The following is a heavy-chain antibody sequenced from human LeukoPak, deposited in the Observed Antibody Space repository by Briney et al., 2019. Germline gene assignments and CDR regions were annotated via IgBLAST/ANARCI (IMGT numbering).Heavy chain of an antibody. Sequence: ASVKVSCKASGYTFTSYYMHWVRQAPGQGLEWMGRISPNSGGTNYAQRFQGRVTMTRDTSISTVYLELSSLRSDDTAIYYCARATTSSLSNWFDPWGQGTLVTVPS. CDR3: ARATTSSLSNWFDP. J-gene: IGHJ5*02. CDR2: ISPNSGGT. V-gene: IGHV1-2*06. D-gene: IGHD2-2*01. CDR1: GYTFTSYY.